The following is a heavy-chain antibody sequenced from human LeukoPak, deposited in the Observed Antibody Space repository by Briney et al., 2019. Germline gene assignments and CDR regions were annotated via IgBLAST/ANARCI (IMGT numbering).Heavy chain of an antibody. CDR1: GFTFSSYG. Sequence: PGRSLRLSCAASGFTFSSYGMHWVRQAPGKGLEWVAVIWYDGSNKYYADSVKGRFTISRDNSKNTLYLQMNSPRAEDTAVYYCARDGEVGRDIVVVVAHPPDYWGQGTLVTVSS. V-gene: IGHV3-33*01. D-gene: IGHD2-15*01. CDR3: ARDGEVGRDIVVVVAHPPDY. CDR2: IWYDGSNK. J-gene: IGHJ4*02.